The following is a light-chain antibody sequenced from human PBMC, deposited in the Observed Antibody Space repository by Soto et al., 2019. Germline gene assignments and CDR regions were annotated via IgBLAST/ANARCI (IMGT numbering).Light chain of an antibody. CDR3: QSHDSTLRSVV. Sequence: QSVLTQPTSVSGAPGQRVTISCTGSSSNIGAGFDVHWYHQLPGTAPKLLIYGNTNRPSGVPDRFSGSKSGASASLAITGLQAEDEGDYFCQSHDSTLRSVVFGGGTKLTVL. CDR1: SSNIGAGFD. CDR2: GNT. V-gene: IGLV1-40*01. J-gene: IGLJ2*01.